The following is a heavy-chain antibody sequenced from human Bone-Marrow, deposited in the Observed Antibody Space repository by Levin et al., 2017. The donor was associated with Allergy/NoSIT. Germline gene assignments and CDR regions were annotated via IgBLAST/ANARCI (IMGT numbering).Heavy chain of an antibody. CDR2: ISGGGDGT. D-gene: IGHD1-1*01. V-gene: IGHV3-23*01. J-gene: IGHJ1*01. Sequence: PGGSLRLSCAVSGFTFSSYAMNWVRQAPWKGLQWVSAISGGGDGTYYADSVKGRFTISRDNSKNTLYLQMNSLRAEDTAVYYCAKELQEYFQHWGQGTLVTVSS. CDR3: AKELQEYFQH. CDR1: GFTFSSYA.